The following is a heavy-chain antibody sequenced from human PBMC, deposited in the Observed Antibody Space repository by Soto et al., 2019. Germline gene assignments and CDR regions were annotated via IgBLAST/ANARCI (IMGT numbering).Heavy chain of an antibody. V-gene: IGHV3-30*18. CDR3: AKPPGGWYPPFDY. D-gene: IGHD6-19*01. J-gene: IGHJ4*02. Sequence: QVQLVESGGGVVQPGRSLRLSCAASGFTFSSYGMHWVRQAPGKGLEWVAVISYDGSNKYYADSVKGRFNISRDNSKNTLYLQMNSLRAEDTAVYYCAKPPGGWYPPFDYWGQGTLVTVSS. CDR2: ISYDGSNK. CDR1: GFTFSSYG.